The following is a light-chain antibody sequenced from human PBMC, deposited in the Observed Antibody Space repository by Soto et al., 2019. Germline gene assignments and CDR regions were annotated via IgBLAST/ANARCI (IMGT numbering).Light chain of an antibody. CDR3: QAWHSTTPVI. CDR1: KLGDTY. CDR2: QDG. V-gene: IGLV3-1*01. Sequence: SYELTQPPSVSVSPGQTASITCSGDKLGDTYTCWYQQKPGQSPVLVIYQDGKRPSGIPERFSGSSSGNTATLTISGTQAMDEADYYCQAWHSTTPVIFGGGTKLIVL. J-gene: IGLJ2*01.